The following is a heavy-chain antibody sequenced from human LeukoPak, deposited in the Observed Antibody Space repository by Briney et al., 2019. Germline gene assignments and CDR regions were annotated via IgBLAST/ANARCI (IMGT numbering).Heavy chain of an antibody. D-gene: IGHD2-2*01. J-gene: IGHJ4*02. CDR2: IYYSGST. CDR3: ARNSPPHAYYFDF. CDR1: GGSISSSSYY. Sequence: SETLSLTCTVSGGSISSSSYYWGWIRQPPGKGLEWIGSIYYSGSTNYNPSLKSRVTISVDTSKNQFSLKLNSVTAAGTAIYFCARNSPPHAYYFDFWGQGTLVTVSS. V-gene: IGHV4-39*07.